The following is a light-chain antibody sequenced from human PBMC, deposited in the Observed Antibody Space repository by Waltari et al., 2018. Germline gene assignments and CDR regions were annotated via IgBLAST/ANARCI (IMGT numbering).Light chain of an antibody. Sequence: DIQMTQSPSSLSASVGDRVTITCRASQSISTYLNWYQQRPGKAPKLLIYTASSLQSGVPSRFSGTGSETDFTLTISSLQPEDFATYYCQKSYNSPYTFVQGTKLEIK. J-gene: IGKJ2*01. CDR1: QSISTY. CDR2: TAS. V-gene: IGKV1-39*01. CDR3: QKSYNSPYT.